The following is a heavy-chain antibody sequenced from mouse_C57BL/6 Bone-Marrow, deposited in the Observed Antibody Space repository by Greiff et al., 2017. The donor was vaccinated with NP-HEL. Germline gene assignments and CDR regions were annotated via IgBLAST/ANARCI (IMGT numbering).Heavy chain of an antibody. J-gene: IGHJ3*01. V-gene: IGHV1-50*01. Sequence: VQLQQPGAELVKPGASVKLSCKASGYTFTSNWMQWVKQRPGQGLEWIGEIDPSDSYTNYNQKFKGKATLTVDTSSSTAYMQLSSLTSEDSAVYYCARERGIYYDPAWFAYWGQGTLVTVSA. CDR3: ARERGIYYDPAWFAY. CDR1: GYTFTSNW. CDR2: IDPSDSYT. D-gene: IGHD2-4*01.